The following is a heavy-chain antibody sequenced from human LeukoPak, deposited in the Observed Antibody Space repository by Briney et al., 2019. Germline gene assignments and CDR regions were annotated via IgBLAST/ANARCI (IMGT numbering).Heavy chain of an antibody. CDR3: ARGSSSWYSPPYYYYGMDV. Sequence: GASVKVSCKASGGTFSSYAISWVRQAPGQGLEWMGGIIPIFGTANYAQKFQGRVTITADESTSTAYMELSSLRSEDTAVYYCARGSSSWYSPPYYYYGMDVWGQGTTVTVSS. D-gene: IGHD6-13*01. CDR1: GGTFSSYA. CDR2: IIPIFGTA. J-gene: IGHJ6*02. V-gene: IGHV1-69*13.